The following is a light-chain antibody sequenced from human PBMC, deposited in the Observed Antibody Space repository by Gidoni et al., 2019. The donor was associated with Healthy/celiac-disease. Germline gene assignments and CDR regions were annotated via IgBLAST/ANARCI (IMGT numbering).Light chain of an antibody. CDR2: AAS. V-gene: IGKV1-39*01. Sequence: DIQMPHPPSSLSASVGDGVTITCRASQSISSYLNWYQQKPGKAPKLLIYAASSLQSGVPSRCSGSGAGTDFTLTISSRQPEDFATDYCQQSYSTPPLTFXGXTKVEIK. CDR1: QSISSY. CDR3: QQSYSTPPLT. J-gene: IGKJ4*01.